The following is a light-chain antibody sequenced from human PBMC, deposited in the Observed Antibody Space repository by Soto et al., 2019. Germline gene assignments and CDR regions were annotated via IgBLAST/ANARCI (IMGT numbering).Light chain of an antibody. J-gene: IGKJ5*01. Sequence: DIQMTQSPSSLSASVGDRVTITCQASQGINNYLNWYQQKLGKAPKLLIYDASNLEIGVPSRFSGSASGTDFTLTIFSLQPEDIATYYCQQYDKLPYTFGQGTRLEIK. CDR1: QGINNY. V-gene: IGKV1-33*01. CDR2: DAS. CDR3: QQYDKLPYT.